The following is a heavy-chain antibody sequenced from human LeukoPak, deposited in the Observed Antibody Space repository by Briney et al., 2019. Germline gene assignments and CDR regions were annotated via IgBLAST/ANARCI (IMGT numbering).Heavy chain of an antibody. Sequence: ASVKVSCKASGYTFTGYYMHWVRQAPGQGLEWMGRINPNSGGTNYAQKLQGRVTMTTDTSTSTAYMELRSLRSDDTAVYYCARDGNWNYRNWFDPWGQGTLVTVSS. CDR3: ARDGNWNYRNWFDP. J-gene: IGHJ5*02. CDR1: GYTFTGYY. CDR2: INPNSGGT. V-gene: IGHV1-2*06. D-gene: IGHD1-7*01.